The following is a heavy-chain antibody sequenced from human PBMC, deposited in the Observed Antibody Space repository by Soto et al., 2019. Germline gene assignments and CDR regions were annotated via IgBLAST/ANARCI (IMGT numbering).Heavy chain of an antibody. CDR1: GYSFTSYW. Sequence: GESLKISCKGSGYSFTSYWIGWVRQMPGKGLEWMGIIYPGDSDTRYSPSFQGQVTISADKSISTAYLQWSSLKASDTAMYYCARQGYDSSGPHRAYWFDPGGQGTLVTVS. CDR3: ARQGYDSSGPHRAYWFDP. J-gene: IGHJ5*02. CDR2: IYPGDSDT. D-gene: IGHD3-22*01. V-gene: IGHV5-51*01.